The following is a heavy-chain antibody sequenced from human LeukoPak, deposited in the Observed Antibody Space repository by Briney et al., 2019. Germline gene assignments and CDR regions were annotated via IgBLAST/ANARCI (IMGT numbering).Heavy chain of an antibody. V-gene: IGHV5-51*01. Sequence: GESLQISCKGSGYSFTSYWIGWVRQMPGKGLEWMGIIYPGDSDTRYSPSFQGQVTISADKSISTAYLQWSSLKASDTAMYYCARHGGAHMTTVTPIDYWGQGTLVTVSS. CDR1: GYSFTSYW. D-gene: IGHD4-17*01. CDR3: ARHGGAHMTTVTPIDY. CDR2: IYPGDSDT. J-gene: IGHJ4*02.